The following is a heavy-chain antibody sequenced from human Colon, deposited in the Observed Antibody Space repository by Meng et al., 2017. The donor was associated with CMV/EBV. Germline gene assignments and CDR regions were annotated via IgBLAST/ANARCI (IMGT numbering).Heavy chain of an antibody. CDR1: GFTVSSNY. D-gene: IGHD6-13*01. Sequence: VQLGGSGGGLVQPGGSLRLSCAASGFTVSSNYMSWVRQAPGKGLEWVSVIYSGGSTYYADSVKGRFTISRDNSKNTLYLQMNSLRAEDTAVYYCARDSSSWYADYWGQGTLVTVSS. J-gene: IGHJ4*02. CDR3: ARDSSSWYADY. V-gene: IGHV3-66*01. CDR2: IYSGGST.